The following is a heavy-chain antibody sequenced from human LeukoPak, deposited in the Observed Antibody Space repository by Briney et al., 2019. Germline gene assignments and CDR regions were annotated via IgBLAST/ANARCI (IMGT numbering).Heavy chain of an antibody. J-gene: IGHJ4*02. CDR3: ARDDCCDWPPLYDS. V-gene: IGHV3-23*01. CDR2: ISGSGDNT. D-gene: IGHD4-17*01. CDR1: GFTFSSYD. Sequence: PGGSLRLSCAASGFTFSSYDMGWVRQAPGKGLEWVSAISGSGDNTYYVDSVKGRFTISRDNSKNTLYLQMNSLRAEDTAVYYCARDDCCDWPPLYDSWGQGTLVTVSS.